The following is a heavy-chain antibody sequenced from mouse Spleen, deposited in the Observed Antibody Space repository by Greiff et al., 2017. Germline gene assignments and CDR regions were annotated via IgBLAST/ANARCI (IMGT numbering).Heavy chain of an antibody. Sequence: EVQLQQSGPELVKPGASVKISCKASGYTFTDYYMNWVKQSHGKSLEWIGDINPNNGGTSYNQKFKGKATLTVDKSSSTAYMELRSLTSEDSAVYYCARSYYGYDYWGQGTTLTVSS. CDR1: GYTFTDYY. V-gene: IGHV1-26*01. CDR3: ARSYYGYDY. D-gene: IGHD1-2*01. J-gene: IGHJ2*01. CDR2: INPNNGGT.